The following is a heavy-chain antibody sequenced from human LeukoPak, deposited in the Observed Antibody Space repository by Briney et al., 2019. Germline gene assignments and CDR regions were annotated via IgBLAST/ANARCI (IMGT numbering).Heavy chain of an antibody. CDR2: IYPGDSDT. V-gene: IGHV5-51*01. Sequence: GESLKISCKGSGYSFTNYWIGWVRQMPGKGLEWMGIIYPGDSDTRYSPSFPGQVTISADKSISTAYLQWSSLKASDTAMYYCARRSGSYSNWFDPWGQGTLVTVSS. D-gene: IGHD3-10*01. CDR3: ARRSGSYSNWFDP. J-gene: IGHJ5*02. CDR1: GYSFTNYW.